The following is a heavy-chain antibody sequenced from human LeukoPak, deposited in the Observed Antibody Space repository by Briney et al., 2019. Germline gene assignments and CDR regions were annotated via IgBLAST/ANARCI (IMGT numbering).Heavy chain of an antibody. CDR3: AKTSSGWYPFDY. V-gene: IGHV3-23*01. CDR1: GFTFSSYA. J-gene: IGHJ4*02. CDR2: MSGGGGST. D-gene: IGHD6-19*01. Sequence: GGSLRLSCAASGFTFSSYAMSWVRQAPGKGLEWVSGMSGGGGSTYYADSVKGRFTISRDNSKNTLYLQMNSLRAEDAAIYYCAKTSSGWYPFDYWGQGTLVTVSS.